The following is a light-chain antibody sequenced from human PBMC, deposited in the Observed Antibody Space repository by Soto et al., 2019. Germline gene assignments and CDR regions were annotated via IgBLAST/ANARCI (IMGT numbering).Light chain of an antibody. Sequence: EIVXTXXPXXXSXXXGERATLSCRASQTVSNTYLAWYQQKPGQAPRLLIYGASSRATGIPDRFSGSGSGTDFTLTISRLEPEDFAVYYCQQFRGLWTFGPGTKVEIK. CDR2: GAS. CDR1: QTVSNTY. CDR3: QQFRGLWT. V-gene: IGKV3-20*01. J-gene: IGKJ1*01.